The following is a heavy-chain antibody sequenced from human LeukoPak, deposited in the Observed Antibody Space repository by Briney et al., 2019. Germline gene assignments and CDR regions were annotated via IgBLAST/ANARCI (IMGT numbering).Heavy chain of an antibody. V-gene: IGHV4-59*01. CDR1: GGSISSYY. Sequence: SETLSLTCTVSGGSISSYYWSWIRQPPGKGLEWIGYIYYSGSTNYNPSLKSRVTISVDTSKNQFSLKLSSVTAADTAVYYCARSIYCSGGSCHSFLDAFDIWGQGTMVTVSS. D-gene: IGHD2-15*01. J-gene: IGHJ3*02. CDR2: IYYSGST. CDR3: ARSIYCSGGSCHSFLDAFDI.